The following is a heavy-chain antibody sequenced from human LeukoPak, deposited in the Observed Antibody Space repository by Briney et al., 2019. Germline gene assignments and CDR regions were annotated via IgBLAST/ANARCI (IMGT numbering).Heavy chain of an antibody. CDR2: IYYSGST. D-gene: IGHD6-13*01. J-gene: IGHJ4*02. Sequence: TSETLSLTCTVSGGSISNYYWSWIRQPPGKGLEWIGYIYYSGSTNYNPSLKSRVTISVDTSKNQFSLRLSSVTAADTAVYYCARVTGYMTEDYFDYWGQGTLITVSS. CDR1: GGSISNYY. V-gene: IGHV4-59*01. CDR3: ARVTGYMTEDYFDY.